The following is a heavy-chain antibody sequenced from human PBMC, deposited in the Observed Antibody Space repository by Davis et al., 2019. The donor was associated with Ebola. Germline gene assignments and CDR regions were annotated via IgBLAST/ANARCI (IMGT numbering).Heavy chain of an antibody. V-gene: IGHV4-61*05. Sequence: PSETLSLTCTVSGGSISSSSYYWGWLRQPPGKGLEWIGRIYTSGSTNYNPSLKSRVTMSVDTSKNQFSLKLSSVTAADTAVYYCARTIGYSSSETYWYFDLWGRGTLVTVSS. CDR2: IYTSGST. CDR3: ARTIGYSSSETYWYFDL. D-gene: IGHD6-13*01. J-gene: IGHJ2*01. CDR1: GGSISSSSYY.